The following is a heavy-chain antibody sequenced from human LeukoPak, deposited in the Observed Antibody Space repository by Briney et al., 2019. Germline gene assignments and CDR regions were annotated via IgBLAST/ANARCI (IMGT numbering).Heavy chain of an antibody. CDR1: GGSFSGYY. CDR2: IYTSGST. Sequence: SETLSLTCAVYGGSFSGYYWSWIRQPAGKGLEWIGRIYTSGSTNYNPSLKSRVTMSVDTSKNQFSLKLSSVTAADTAVYYCARVISGSYYLPGAFDIWGQGTMVTVSS. D-gene: IGHD1-26*01. V-gene: IGHV4-59*10. J-gene: IGHJ3*02. CDR3: ARVISGSYYLPGAFDI.